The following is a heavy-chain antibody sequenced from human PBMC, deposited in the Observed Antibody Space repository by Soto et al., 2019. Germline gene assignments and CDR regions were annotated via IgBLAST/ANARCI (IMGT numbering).Heavy chain of an antibody. CDR2: IYSGGST. Sequence: PGESLKISCAASGFTVSANYMSWVRQAPGKGLEWVSSIYSGGSTYYADSVRGRFTISRDNSKNTLYLQMNSLRAEDTAVYYCARLDHGESVYFDYWGQGTLVTVSS. V-gene: IGHV3-53*01. CDR1: GFTVSANY. J-gene: IGHJ4*02. CDR3: ARLDHGESVYFDY.